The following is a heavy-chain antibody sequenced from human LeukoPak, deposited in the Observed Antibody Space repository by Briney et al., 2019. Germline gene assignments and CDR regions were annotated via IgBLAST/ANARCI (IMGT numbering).Heavy chain of an antibody. J-gene: IGHJ4*02. V-gene: IGHV3-23*01. CDR2: VSGSGSNT. CDR3: AKLGLRFLEWFHSYYFDY. Sequence: GASLRLSCAASGFTFSNYGMSWVRQAPGKGLEWVSTVSGSGSNTYYADSVKGRFTISRDNSKNTLYLQMNSLRAEDTAVYYCAKLGLRFLEWFHSYYFDYWGQGTLVTVSS. CDR1: GFTFSNYG. D-gene: IGHD3-3*01.